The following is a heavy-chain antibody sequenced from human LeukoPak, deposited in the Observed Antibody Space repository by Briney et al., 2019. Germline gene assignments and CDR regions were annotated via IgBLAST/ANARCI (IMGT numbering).Heavy chain of an antibody. J-gene: IGHJ4*02. CDR1: VFTFSSYA. V-gene: IGHV3-30*04. CDR2: ISYDGSNK. D-gene: IGHD2-8*01. Sequence: PGGALRLSCAASVFTFSSYAMHGVRQAPGKGLEGVAVISYDGSNKYYADSVRGGFTNSRENSKNTLYVQMNTLREEDRGVYVCATGGARPVSTFDYWGQGTLVTVSS. CDR3: ATGGARPVSTFDY.